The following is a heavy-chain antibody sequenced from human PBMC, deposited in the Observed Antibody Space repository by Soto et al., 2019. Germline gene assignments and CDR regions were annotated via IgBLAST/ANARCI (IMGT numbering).Heavy chain of an antibody. D-gene: IGHD2-2*01. CDR1: GFTFSSYG. Sequence: QVQLVESGGGVVLPGRSLRLSCAASGFTFSSYGVHWVRQAPGKGLEWVAVISYDGSNKYYADSVKGRFTISRDNSKNTLYLQMNSLRAEDTAVYYCAKGHQVDYWGQGTLVTVSS. CDR3: AKGHQVDY. J-gene: IGHJ4*02. V-gene: IGHV3-30*18. CDR2: ISYDGSNK.